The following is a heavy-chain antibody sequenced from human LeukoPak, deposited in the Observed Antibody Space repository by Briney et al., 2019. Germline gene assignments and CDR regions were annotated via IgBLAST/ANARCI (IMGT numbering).Heavy chain of an antibody. CDR1: GYSFASYW. Sequence: PGESLQISCKGSGYSFASYWIGWVRQMPGKGLEWMGIIDPDDSETRYSPSFEGQVTISADKSISTAYLQWSILKASDTAMYYCAKQTSMGRSGDYWGQGTLVTVSS. CDR2: IDPDDSET. D-gene: IGHD7-27*01. CDR3: AKQTSMGRSGDY. J-gene: IGHJ4*02. V-gene: IGHV5-51*01.